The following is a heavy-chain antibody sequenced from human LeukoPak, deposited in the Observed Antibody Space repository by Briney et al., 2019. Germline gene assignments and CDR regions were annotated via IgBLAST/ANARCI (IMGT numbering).Heavy chain of an antibody. CDR3: ARDRGSYYAFDI. CDR2: IYYSGST. D-gene: IGHD1-1*01. Sequence: SETPSLTCTVSGASISSYYWSWIRQPPGKGLEWIGHIYYSGSTNYNPSLKSRVTISVDTSKNQFSLKLSSMTAADTAMYYCARDRGSYYAFDIWGQGTMVTVSS. CDR1: GASISSYY. J-gene: IGHJ3*02. V-gene: IGHV4-59*01.